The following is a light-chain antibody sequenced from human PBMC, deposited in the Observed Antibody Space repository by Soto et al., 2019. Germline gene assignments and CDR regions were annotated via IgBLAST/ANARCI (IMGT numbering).Light chain of an antibody. CDR2: GAS. CDR3: QQYNNRSPYT. V-gene: IGKV3-15*01. CDR1: QSVGSN. J-gene: IGKJ2*01. Sequence: EIVMTQSPSTLSASPGERATISCRASQSVGSNLAWYQQKPGQAPRLLIYGASTRATGVPARFSGGGSGTGFILTIISLQYEDFVVYYCQQYNNRSPYTFGQGTKLEIK.